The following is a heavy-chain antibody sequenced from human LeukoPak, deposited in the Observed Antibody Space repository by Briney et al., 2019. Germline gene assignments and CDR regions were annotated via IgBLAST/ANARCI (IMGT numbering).Heavy chain of an antibody. J-gene: IGHJ4*02. Sequence: PGGSLRLSCAACGFTFSSYAMHWVRQARGKRLEYVSAISSNGGSTDCANSVKGRFTTSRNNSKNTLYLQMGSLRAEDMAVYYCARARYSSGWYVDYWGQGTLVTVSS. D-gene: IGHD6-19*01. CDR1: GFTFSSYA. CDR3: ARARYSSGWYVDY. V-gene: IGHV3-64*01. CDR2: ISSNGGST.